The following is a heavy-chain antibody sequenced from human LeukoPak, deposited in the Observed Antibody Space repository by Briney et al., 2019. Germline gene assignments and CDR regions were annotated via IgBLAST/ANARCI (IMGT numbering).Heavy chain of an antibody. J-gene: IGHJ5*02. V-gene: IGHV4-30-4*01. CDR2: IYYSGST. Sequence: PSETLSLTCTVSGGSISSGDYYWSWIRQPPGKGLEWIGYIYYSGSTYYNPSLKSRVTISVDTSKNQFSLKLSSVTAADTAVYYCARGASQEWVTVGQVAWFDPWGQGTPVTVSS. D-gene: IGHD2-21*02. CDR3: ARGASQEWVTVGQVAWFDP. CDR1: GGSISSGDYY.